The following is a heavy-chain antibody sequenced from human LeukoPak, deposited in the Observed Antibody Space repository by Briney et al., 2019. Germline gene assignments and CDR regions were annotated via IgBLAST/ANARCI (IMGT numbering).Heavy chain of an antibody. V-gene: IGHV1-8*01. D-gene: IGHD3-3*01. Sequence: GASVKVSCKASGYTFTRYDINWVRQATGQGLEWMEWMNPNSGNTGYAQKFQGRVTMTRNTSISTAYMELSSLRSEDTAVYYCARTRFGVVMSLRFDPWGQGTLVTVSS. CDR1: GYTFTRYD. CDR2: MNPNSGNT. CDR3: ARTRFGVVMSLRFDP. J-gene: IGHJ5*02.